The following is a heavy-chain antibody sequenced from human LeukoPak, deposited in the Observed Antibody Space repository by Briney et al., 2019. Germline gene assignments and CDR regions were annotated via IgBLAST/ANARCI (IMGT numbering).Heavy chain of an antibody. Sequence: ASVKVCCKASGYTFSSYGISWVRQAPGQGLEWMGWISAYDGNTNYAQKLQGRVTMTTDTSTSTAYMELRSLRSDDTAVYYCASTTGDYYDIFEKWGQGTLVTVSS. V-gene: IGHV1-18*01. CDR3: ASTTGDYYDIFEK. CDR2: ISAYDGNT. CDR1: GYTFSSYG. J-gene: IGHJ4*02. D-gene: IGHD3-22*01.